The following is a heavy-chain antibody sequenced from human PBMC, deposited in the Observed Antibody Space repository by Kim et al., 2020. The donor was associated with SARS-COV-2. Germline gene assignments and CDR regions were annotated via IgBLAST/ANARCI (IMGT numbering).Heavy chain of an antibody. J-gene: IGHJ3*02. CDR2: IWYDGSNK. CDR1: GFTFSSYG. D-gene: IGHD3-10*01. CDR3: ARNYCGSWSYYTNDAFDI. V-gene: IGHV3-33*08. Sequence: GGSLRLSCAASGFTFSSYGMHWVRQAPGKGLEWVAVIWYDGSNKYYADSVKGRFTISRDNSKNTLYLQMNSLRAEDTAVYYCARNYCGSWSYYTNDAFDIWGQGTMVIVSS.